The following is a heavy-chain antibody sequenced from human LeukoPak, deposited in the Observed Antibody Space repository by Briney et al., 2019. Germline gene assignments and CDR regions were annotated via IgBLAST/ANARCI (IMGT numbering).Heavy chain of an antibody. CDR3: ARDRDCRTWMRDAFDI. Sequence: SETLSLTCTVSGGSISSSSYYWGWIRQPPGKGLEWIGSIYYSGSTYYNPSLKSRVTISVDTSKNQFSLKLSSVTAADTAVYYCARDRDCRTWMRDAFDIWGQGTMVTVSS. CDR1: GGSISSSSYY. V-gene: IGHV4-39*07. CDR2: IYYSGST. J-gene: IGHJ3*02. D-gene: IGHD2-21*01.